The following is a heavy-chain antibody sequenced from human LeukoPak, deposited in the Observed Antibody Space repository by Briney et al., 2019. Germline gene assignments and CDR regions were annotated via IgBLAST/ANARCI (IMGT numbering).Heavy chain of an antibody. CDR2: IYYTGST. V-gene: IGHV4-59*08. CDR1: GGSISNYY. Sequence: SETLSLTCTVSGGSISNYYWNWIRQPPGKGLEWIGYIYYTGSTNYNPSLKSRVTISVDTSKNEFSLKLSSVTAADTAVFYCARQWGRLGFDYWGQGILVTVSS. J-gene: IGHJ4*02. CDR3: ARQWGRLGFDY. D-gene: IGHD3-9*01.